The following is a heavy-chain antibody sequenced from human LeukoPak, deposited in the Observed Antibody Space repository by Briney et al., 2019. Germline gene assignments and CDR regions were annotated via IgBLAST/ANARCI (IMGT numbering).Heavy chain of an antibody. CDR3: AKVGIRIAVAGGDY. Sequence: GRSLRLSCAASGFTFSSYAMHWVRQAPGKGLEWVAVISYDGSNKYYADSVKGRFTISRDNSKNTLYLQMNSLRAEDTAVYYCAKVGIRIAVAGGDYWGQGTLVTVSS. D-gene: IGHD6-19*01. V-gene: IGHV3-30-3*01. CDR2: ISYDGSNK. CDR1: GFTFSSYA. J-gene: IGHJ4*02.